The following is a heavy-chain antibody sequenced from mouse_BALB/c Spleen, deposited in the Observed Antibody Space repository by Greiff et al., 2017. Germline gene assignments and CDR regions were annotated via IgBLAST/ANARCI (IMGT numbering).Heavy chain of an antibody. J-gene: IGHJ3*01. D-gene: IGHD2-14*01. CDR2: ISSGSSTI. CDR3: ARWGGYDGGFAY. V-gene: IGHV5-17*02. Sequence: EVKLMESGGGLVQPGGSRKLSCAASGFTFSSFGMHWVRQAPEKGLEWVAYISSGSSTIYYADTVKGRFTISRDNPKNTLFLQMTSLRSEDTAMYYCARWGGYDGGFAYWGQGTLVTVSA. CDR1: GFTFSSFG.